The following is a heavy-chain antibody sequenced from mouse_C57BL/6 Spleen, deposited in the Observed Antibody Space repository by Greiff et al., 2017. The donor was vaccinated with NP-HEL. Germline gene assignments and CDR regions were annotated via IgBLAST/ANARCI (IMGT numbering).Heavy chain of an antibody. J-gene: IGHJ2*01. CDR3: ARRTTVVAVDY. CDR2: IYPGSGST. Sequence: QVQLQQSGAELVKPGASVKMSCKASGYTFTSYWITWVKQRPGQGLEWIGDIYPGSGSTNYNEKFKSKATLTVDTSSSTAYMQLSSLTSEDAAVYYCARRTTVVAVDYWGKGTTLTVAS. CDR1: GYTFTSYW. V-gene: IGHV1-55*01. D-gene: IGHD1-1*01.